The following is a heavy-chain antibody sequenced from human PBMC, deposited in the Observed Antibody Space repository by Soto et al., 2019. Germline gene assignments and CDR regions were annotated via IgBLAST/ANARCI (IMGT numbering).Heavy chain of an antibody. D-gene: IGHD4-17*01. CDR1: GFTFSNSA. Sequence: GSLRLSCAASGFTFSNSAMSWVRQAPGKGLEWVSAISGGGDNTYHADSVKGRFTISRDNSKNTLYLQMNSLRAEDTAVYYCAKFPLPPDYGYFDYWGQGTLVTVSS. V-gene: IGHV3-23*01. CDR3: AKFPLPPDYGYFDY. J-gene: IGHJ4*02. CDR2: ISGGGDNT.